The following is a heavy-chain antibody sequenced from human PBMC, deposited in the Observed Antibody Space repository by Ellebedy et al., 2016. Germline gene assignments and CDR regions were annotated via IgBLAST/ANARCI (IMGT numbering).Heavy chain of an antibody. D-gene: IGHD2-21*02. CDR2: IIPIFGTA. CDR1: GGTFSSYA. Sequence: SVKVSXXASGGTFSSYAISWVRQAPGQGLEWMGGIIPIFGTANYAQKFQGRVTITADESTSTAYMELRSLRSDDTAVYYCARDRTYCGSDCSLIPHFDYWGQGTLVTVSS. J-gene: IGHJ4*02. V-gene: IGHV1-69*13. CDR3: ARDRTYCGSDCSLIPHFDY.